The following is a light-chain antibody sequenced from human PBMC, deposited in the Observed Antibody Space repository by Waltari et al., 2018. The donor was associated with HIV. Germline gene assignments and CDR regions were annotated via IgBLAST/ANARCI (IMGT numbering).Light chain of an antibody. CDR2: DVI. V-gene: IGLV2-14*03. Sequence: QSALTQPASVSGSPGQSIAISCTGTSSDVGGYNYVSWYQQHPGKVPKLMIFDVINRPSGVSHRFSGSKSGNTASLTISGLQAEDEADYYCSSYTSSSTYVFGTGTKVTVL. CDR1: SSDVGGYNY. CDR3: SSYTSSSTYV. J-gene: IGLJ1*01.